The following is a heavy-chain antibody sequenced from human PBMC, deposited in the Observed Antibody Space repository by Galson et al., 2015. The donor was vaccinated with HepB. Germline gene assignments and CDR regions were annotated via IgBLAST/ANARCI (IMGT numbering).Heavy chain of an antibody. CDR1: GFTFTNYA. CDR3: AKPFYSSGWSNFDY. CDR2: ISASGDSA. J-gene: IGHJ4*02. D-gene: IGHD6-19*01. V-gene: IGHV3-23*01. Sequence: SLRLSCAASGFTFTNYAVSWVRQAPGKGLEWVSFISASGDSAYYADSVKGRFTISRDNSKNTLYLQMNSLRAEDTAVYYCAKPFYSSGWSNFDYWGQGILVTVSS.